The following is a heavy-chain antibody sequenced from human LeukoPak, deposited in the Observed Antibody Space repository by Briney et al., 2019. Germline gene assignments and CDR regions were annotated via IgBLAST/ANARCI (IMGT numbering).Heavy chain of an antibody. CDR2: IKSKTDGGTT. J-gene: IGHJ4*02. V-gene: IGHV3-15*01. Sequence: PGGSLRLSCAASGFTFSGSAMHWVRQASGKGLEWVGRIKSKTDGGTTDYAAPVKGRFTISRDDSKNTLYLQMNSLKTEDTAVYYCLAMGDSLDYWGQGTLVTVSS. D-gene: IGHD3-22*01. CDR1: GFTFSGSA. CDR3: LAMGDSLDY.